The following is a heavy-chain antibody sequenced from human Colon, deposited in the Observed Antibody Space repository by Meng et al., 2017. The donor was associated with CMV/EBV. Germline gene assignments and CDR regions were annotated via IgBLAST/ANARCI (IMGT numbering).Heavy chain of an antibody. CDR2: ISWNTGSI. CDR3: AKGAAGGPVYYFDN. J-gene: IGHJ4*02. Sequence: GGSLRLSCAASGFTFDDYAMHWVRQAPQKGLEWVSGISWNTGSIRYADSVKGRFTISRDNVNNALFLQMNSLKPEDTGFYYCAKGAAGGPVYYFDNWGQGTLVTVSS. CDR1: GFTFDDYA. D-gene: IGHD6-13*01. V-gene: IGHV3-9*01.